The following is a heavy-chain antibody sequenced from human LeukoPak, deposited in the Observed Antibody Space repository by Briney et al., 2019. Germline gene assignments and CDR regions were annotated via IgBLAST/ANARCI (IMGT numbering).Heavy chain of an antibody. D-gene: IGHD5-12*01. CDR2: INSDGSST. Sequence: GGSLRLSCAASGFTFSSYWMHWVRQAPGKGLVWVSRINSDGSSTSYADSVKGRFTISRDNAKSTLYLQMNSLRAEDTAVYYCARGGYSGYVPFDYWGQGTLVTVSS. J-gene: IGHJ4*02. V-gene: IGHV3-74*01. CDR3: ARGGYSGYVPFDY. CDR1: GFTFSSYW.